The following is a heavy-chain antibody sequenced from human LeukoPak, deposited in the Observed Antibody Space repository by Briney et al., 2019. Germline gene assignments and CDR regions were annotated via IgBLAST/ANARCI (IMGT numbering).Heavy chain of an antibody. J-gene: IGHJ4*02. CDR2: IYYSGST. V-gene: IGHV4-59*12. D-gene: IGHD4-17*01. CDR1: GGSISSYY. Sequence: PSETLSLTCTVSGGSISSYYWSWIRQPPGKGLEWIGYIYYSGSTNYNPSLKSRATISVDKSKNQFSLKLTSVTAADTAVYYCARNPGSDYPDWWGQGTLVTVSS. CDR3: ARNPGSDYPDW.